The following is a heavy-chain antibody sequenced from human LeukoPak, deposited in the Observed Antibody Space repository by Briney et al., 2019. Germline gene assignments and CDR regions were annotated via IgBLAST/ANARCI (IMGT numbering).Heavy chain of an antibody. CDR3: AGYYDSSGYFAFDI. Sequence: SETLSLTCTVSGYSISSGYYWGWLRQPPGKGLEWIGSIYHSGSTYYNPSLKSRVTISVDTSKNQFSLKLSSVTAADTAVYYCAGYYDSSGYFAFDIWGQGTMVTVSS. D-gene: IGHD3-22*01. V-gene: IGHV4-38-2*02. CDR2: IYHSGST. J-gene: IGHJ3*02. CDR1: GYSISSGYY.